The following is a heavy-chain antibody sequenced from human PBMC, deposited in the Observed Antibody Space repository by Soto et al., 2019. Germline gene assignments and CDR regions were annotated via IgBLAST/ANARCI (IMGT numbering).Heavy chain of an antibody. CDR2: ISYDGSNK. V-gene: IGHV3-30*18. CDR3: AEDQRVYGDYSYGMDV. Sequence: GGSLRLSCAASGFTFSSYGMHWVRQAPGKGLEWVAVISYDGSNKYYADSVKGRFTISRDNSKNTLYLQMNSLRAEDTAVYYCAEDQRVYGDYSYGMDVWGQGTTVTVSS. J-gene: IGHJ6*02. D-gene: IGHD4-17*01. CDR1: GFTFSSYG.